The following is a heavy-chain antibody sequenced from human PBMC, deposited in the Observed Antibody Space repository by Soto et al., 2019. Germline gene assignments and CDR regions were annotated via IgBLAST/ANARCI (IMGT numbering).Heavy chain of an antibody. J-gene: IGHJ4*02. CDR2: VSSYNGNT. Sequence: QDQLVQSGPEVKKPGASVTVSCKTSGYTFTDHGIDWVRQAPGQGLEWVGWVSSYNGNTNYAYNLKDRVIMTTDASTGTAYVELRGLRSDDTAVYYGAREVEGSYSPADFWGQGTPVTVSS. V-gene: IGHV1-18*01. D-gene: IGHD3-10*01. CDR3: AREVEGSYSPADF. CDR1: GYTFTDHG.